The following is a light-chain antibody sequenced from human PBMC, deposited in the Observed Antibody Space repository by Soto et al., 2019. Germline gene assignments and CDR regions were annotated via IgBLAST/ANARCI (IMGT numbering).Light chain of an antibody. CDR3: QQYNSYLWT. J-gene: IGKJ1*01. V-gene: IGKV1-5*01. CDR2: DAS. CDR1: QSISSW. Sequence: DIQMTQSPSTLNASVGDRVTITCRASQSISSWLAWYQQKPGKAPKLLIYDASSLESGVPSRFSGSGSGTEVTLTISSLQPDDFASYYCQQYNSYLWTFGQGTKVEIK.